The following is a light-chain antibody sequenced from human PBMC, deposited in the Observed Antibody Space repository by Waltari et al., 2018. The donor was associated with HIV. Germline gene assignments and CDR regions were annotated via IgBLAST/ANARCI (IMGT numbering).Light chain of an antibody. Sequence: SYELTQPPSVSVSPRQTTSITCSGPNLASKVVCWYQQKPGQPPVWVIYQETKRPSGIPKRFSGSSSGNTATLTISGTQAVDEGDYYCQAWDSSTVIFGRGTKLTVL. J-gene: IGLJ2*01. CDR3: QAWDSSTVI. CDR1: NLASKV. V-gene: IGLV3-1*01. CDR2: QET.